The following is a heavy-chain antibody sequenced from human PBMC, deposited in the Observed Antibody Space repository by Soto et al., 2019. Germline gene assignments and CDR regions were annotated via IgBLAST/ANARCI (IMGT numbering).Heavy chain of an antibody. J-gene: IGHJ5*02. V-gene: IGHV1-18*01. CDR1: GYTFTSYG. D-gene: IGHD6-6*01. CDR3: ARDSYEYSSSYGSFDP. CDR2: ISAYNGNT. Sequence: ASVKVSCKASGYTFTSYGISWVRQAPGQGLEWMGWISAYNGNTNYAQKLQGRVTMTTDTSTSTAYMELRSLRSDDTAVYYCARDSYEYSSSYGSFDPWGQGTLVTVSS.